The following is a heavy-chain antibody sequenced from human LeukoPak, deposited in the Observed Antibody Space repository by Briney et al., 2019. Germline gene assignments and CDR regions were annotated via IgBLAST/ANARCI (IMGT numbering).Heavy chain of an antibody. D-gene: IGHD3-22*01. CDR2: ISAYNGNT. Sequence: ASVKVSCXASGYTFTSYGISWVRQAPGQGLAWMGWISAYNGNTNYAQKLQGRVTMTTDTSTSTAYMELRSLRSDDTAVYYCARARIGDSSGYYGWGQGTLVTVSS. CDR1: GYTFTSYG. J-gene: IGHJ4*02. V-gene: IGHV1-18*01. CDR3: ARARIGDSSGYYG.